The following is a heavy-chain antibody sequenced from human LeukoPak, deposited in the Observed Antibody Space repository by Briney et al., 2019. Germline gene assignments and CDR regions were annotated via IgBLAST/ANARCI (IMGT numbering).Heavy chain of an antibody. J-gene: IGHJ5*02. D-gene: IGHD6-19*01. V-gene: IGHV4-59*01. CDR1: GGSISSYY. Sequence: SETLSLTCTVSGGSISSYYWSWIRQPPGKGLEWIGYIYYSGSTNYNPSLKSRVTISVDTSKNQFSLKLSSVTAAGTAVYYCAREEAVAGRGFDPWGQGTLVTVSS. CDR3: AREEAVAGRGFDP. CDR2: IYYSGST.